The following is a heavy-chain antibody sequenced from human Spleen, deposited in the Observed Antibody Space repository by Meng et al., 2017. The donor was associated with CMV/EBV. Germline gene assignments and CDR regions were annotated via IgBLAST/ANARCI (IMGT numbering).Heavy chain of an antibody. CDR1: VYSLSTYW. D-gene: IGHD2-2*03. CDR2: IFPGNSET. V-gene: IGHV5-51*01. J-gene: IGHJ4*02. CDR3: ARLSYGYYHNNFFDF. Sequence: SCQVSVYSLSTYWIAWVRQMPGKGLAWMGVIFPGNSETRYSPSFQGQVTMSADKSINTAYLQWHSLKASDTAMYYCARLSYGYYHNNFFDFWGQGTLVTVSS.